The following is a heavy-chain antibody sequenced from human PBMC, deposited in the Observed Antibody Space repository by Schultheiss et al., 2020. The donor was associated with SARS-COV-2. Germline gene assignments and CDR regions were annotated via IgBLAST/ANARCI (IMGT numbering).Heavy chain of an antibody. V-gene: IGHV3-73*01. CDR1: GFTFSSYS. Sequence: GGSLRLSCSASGFTFSSYSMNWVRQAPGKGLEWVGRIRSKANSYATAYAASVKGRFTISRDDSKNTAYLQMNSLRAEDTAVYYCARDNQLLYNFDYWGQGTLVTVSS. J-gene: IGHJ4*02. D-gene: IGHD2-2*02. CDR3: ARDNQLLYNFDY. CDR2: IRSKANSYAT.